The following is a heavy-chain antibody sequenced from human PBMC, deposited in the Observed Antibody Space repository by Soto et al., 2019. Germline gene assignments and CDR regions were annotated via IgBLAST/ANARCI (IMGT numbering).Heavy chain of an antibody. CDR3: AHGDYSLGMDV. Sequence: PSETLSLTCTVSGGSISSGGYYWSWIRQHPGKGLEWIGYIYYSGSTYYNPSLKSRVTISVDTSRNQFTLKLSSVTAADTAVYYCAHGDYSLGMDVWGQGTTVTVSS. D-gene: IGHD4-17*01. J-gene: IGHJ6*02. CDR1: GGSISSGGYY. V-gene: IGHV4-31*03. CDR2: IYYSGST.